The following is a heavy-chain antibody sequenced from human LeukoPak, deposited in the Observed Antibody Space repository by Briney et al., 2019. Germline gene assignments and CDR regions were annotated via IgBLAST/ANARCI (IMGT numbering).Heavy chain of an antibody. D-gene: IGHD6-19*01. J-gene: IGHJ5*02. Sequence: GASVKVSCKASVYTFTPYDIHWVRQATGQGLAWMGWMNPNSGNTGYAQKFQGRVTMTRNTSISTAYMELSSLRSEDTAVYYCARGRGSGHKENWFDPWGQGTLVTVSS. CDR3: ARGRGSGHKENWFDP. V-gene: IGHV1-8*01. CDR2: MNPNSGNT. CDR1: VYTFTPYD.